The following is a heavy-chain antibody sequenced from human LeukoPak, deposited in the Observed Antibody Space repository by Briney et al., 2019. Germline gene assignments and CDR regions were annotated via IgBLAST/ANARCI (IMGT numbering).Heavy chain of an antibody. CDR3: ASVGSVYLFFVDGLDY. Sequence: GGSLTLSCAGSGFTFSDYLFSSIAQAPGQGLEWVSYISSSSSYTNYADSVKGRFTISRDNAKNSLYLQMNSLRAEDTAVYYCASVGSVYLFFVDGLDYWGQGTLVTVSS. CDR1: GFTFSDYL. V-gene: IGHV3-11*03. D-gene: IGHD3-22*01. J-gene: IGHJ4*02. CDR2: ISSSSSYT.